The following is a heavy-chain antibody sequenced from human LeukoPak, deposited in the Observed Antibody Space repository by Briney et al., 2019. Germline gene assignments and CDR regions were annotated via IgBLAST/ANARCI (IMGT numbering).Heavy chain of an antibody. CDR3: AKDRSSSFSGFLEY. D-gene: IGHD6-6*01. CDR1: GYTFSSYA. J-gene: IGHJ4*02. V-gene: IGHV3-23*01. Sequence: GGSLRLSCAASGYTFSSYAMNWVRQAPGKGVEWVSAMSYSGSSTYYADSVKGRFTISRDNSKNTLYLQMNSLRAEDTAVYYCAKDRSSSFSGFLEYWGQGTLVTVSS. CDR2: MSYSGSST.